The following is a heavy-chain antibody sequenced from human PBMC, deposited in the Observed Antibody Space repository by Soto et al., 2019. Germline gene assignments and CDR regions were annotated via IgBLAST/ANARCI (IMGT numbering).Heavy chain of an antibody. CDR1: GGTFSSYA. J-gene: IGHJ4*02. CDR2: IIPIFGTA. Sequence: ASVKVSCKASGGTFSSYAISWVRQAPGQGLEWMGGIIPIFGTANYAQKFQGRVTITADESTSTAYMELSSLRSEDTAVYYCAKRGDYYDSSGYDYWGQGTLVTVSS. D-gene: IGHD3-22*01. V-gene: IGHV1-69*13. CDR3: AKRGDYYDSSGYDY.